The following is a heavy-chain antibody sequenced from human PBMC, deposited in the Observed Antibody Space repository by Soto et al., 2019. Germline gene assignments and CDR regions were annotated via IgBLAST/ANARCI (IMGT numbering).Heavy chain of an antibody. V-gene: IGHV4-39*01. Sequence: PSEPLSLTCTVSGGSISSSSYYWGWIRQPPGKGLEWIGSIYYSGSTYYNPSLKSRVTITRDTSATTAYMELSRLTSEDTAVYYCASGNNWDDFMSFDYWGQGTLVTVSS. CDR1: GGSISSSSYY. J-gene: IGHJ4*02. D-gene: IGHD1-1*01. CDR3: ASGNNWDDFMSFDY. CDR2: IYYSGST.